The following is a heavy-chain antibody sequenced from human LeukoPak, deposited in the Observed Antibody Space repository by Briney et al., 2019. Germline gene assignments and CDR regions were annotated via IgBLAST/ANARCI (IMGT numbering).Heavy chain of an antibody. Sequence: SETLSLTCTVSGGSLSSYYWSWIRQPAGKGLEWIGRIYTSGNTNYNPSLKSRVTMSVDTSKNQFSLKLNSVTAADTAVYYCARDSTTWHGGLFDYWGQGTLVTVSS. D-gene: IGHD6-13*01. CDR3: ARDSTTWHGGLFDY. CDR2: IYTSGNT. V-gene: IGHV4-4*07. CDR1: GGSLSSYY. J-gene: IGHJ4*02.